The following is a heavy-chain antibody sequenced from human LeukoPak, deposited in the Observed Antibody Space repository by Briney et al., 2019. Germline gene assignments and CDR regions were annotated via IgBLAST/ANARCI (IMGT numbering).Heavy chain of an antibody. D-gene: IGHD3-10*01. V-gene: IGHV4-39*07. CDR1: GGSISSYY. J-gene: IGHJ6*03. Sequence: SETLSLTCTVSGGSISSYYWGWIRQPPGKGLEWIGSMYSSGSTYYNPSLKSRVTISVDTSKNQFSLKLSFVTAADTAVYYCARLEEGYGSGRRENYYYYYMDVWGKGRTVTISS. CDR2: MYSSGST. CDR3: ARLEEGYGSGRRENYYYYYMDV.